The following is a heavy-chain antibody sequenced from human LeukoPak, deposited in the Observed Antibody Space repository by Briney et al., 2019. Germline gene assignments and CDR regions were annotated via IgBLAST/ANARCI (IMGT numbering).Heavy chain of an antibody. CDR3: AGNGDAFDI. CDR1: GFTFSSYE. J-gene: IGHJ3*02. D-gene: IGHD1-1*01. CDR2: ISSSGSTT. Sequence: GGSLRLSCAASGFTFSSYEMNWVRQAPGKGLEWVSYISSSGSTTYYADSVKGRFTISRDNAKNSLYLQMNSLRAEDTAVYYCAGNGDAFDIWGQGTMVTVSS. V-gene: IGHV3-48*03.